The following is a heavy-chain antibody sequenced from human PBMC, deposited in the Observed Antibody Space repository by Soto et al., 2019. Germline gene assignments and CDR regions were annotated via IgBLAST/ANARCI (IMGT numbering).Heavy chain of an antibody. Sequence: EVQLVQSGAEVKKPGESLRISCKGSGYSFTSYWISWVRQMPXXXXXXMGRIDPSDSYTNYSPSFQGHVTISADKSXXXAYLXWXSXXXXXXXMXXCARQGMITXPEYGMDVWGQGTTVTVSS. J-gene: IGHJ6*02. CDR2: IDPSDSYT. D-gene: IGHD3-16*01. CDR3: ARQGMITXPEYGMDV. V-gene: IGHV5-10-1*01. CDR1: GYSFTSYW.